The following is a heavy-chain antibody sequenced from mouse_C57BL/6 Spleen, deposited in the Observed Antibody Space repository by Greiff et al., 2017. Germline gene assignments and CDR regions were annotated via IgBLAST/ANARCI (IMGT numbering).Heavy chain of an antibody. V-gene: IGHV3-6*01. CDR1: GYSITGGYY. J-gene: IGHJ4*01. Sequence: VQLQQSGPGLVKPSQSLSLTCSVTGYSITGGYYWYWIRQFPGNQLEWMGYITYDGSNNYNPYFKNRISITRYTSKNQFFLKLKSVTTEDTDTYESARRKVYAMDYWGQGTSVTVSS. CDR3: ARRKVYAMDY. CDR2: ITYDGSN.